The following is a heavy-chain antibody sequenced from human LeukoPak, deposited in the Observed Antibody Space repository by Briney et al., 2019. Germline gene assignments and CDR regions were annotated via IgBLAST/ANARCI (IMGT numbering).Heavy chain of an antibody. CDR2: INPNSGGT. CDR1: GYTFTGYY. D-gene: IGHD6-13*01. Sequence: GASVKVSFKASGYTFTGYYMHWVQQAPGQGLEWMGWINPNSGGTNYAQKFQGRVTMTRDTSISTAYMELSRLRSDDTAVYYCARDRDYSSTSLDVWGKGTTATLSS. CDR3: ARDRDYSSTSLDV. V-gene: IGHV1-2*02. J-gene: IGHJ6*04.